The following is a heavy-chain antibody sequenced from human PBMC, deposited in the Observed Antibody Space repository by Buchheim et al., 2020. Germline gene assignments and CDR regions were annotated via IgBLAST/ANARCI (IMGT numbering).Heavy chain of an antibody. CDR2: ISGSGGST. CDR1: GFTFSSYS. D-gene: IGHD3-3*01. CDR3: AKDGSGDTYYDFWSGYYSDY. V-gene: IGHV3-23*04. J-gene: IGHJ4*02. Sequence: EVQLVESGGGLVQPGGSLRLSCAASGFTFSSYSLSWVRQAPGKGLEWVSAISGSGGSTYYADSVKGRFTISRDNSKNTLYLQMNSLRAEDTAVYYCAKDGSGDTYYDFWSGYYSDYWGQGTL.